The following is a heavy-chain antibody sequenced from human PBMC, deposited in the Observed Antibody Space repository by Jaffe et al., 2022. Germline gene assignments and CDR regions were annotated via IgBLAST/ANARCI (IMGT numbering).Heavy chain of an antibody. D-gene: IGHD3-9*01. CDR3: ARLNYETLAGYSNNYHYMGV. CDR2: IHYSGST. CDR1: GGSISSYY. J-gene: IGHJ6*03. V-gene: IGHV4-59*01. Sequence: QVQLQESGPGLVKPSETLSLTCTVSGGSISSYYWSWIRQPPGKGLEWIGYIHYSGSTQYNPSLKSRVTISVDSSKNQFSLMLTSVTAADTAVYYCARLNYETLAGYSNNYHYMGVWGKGTTVTVSS.